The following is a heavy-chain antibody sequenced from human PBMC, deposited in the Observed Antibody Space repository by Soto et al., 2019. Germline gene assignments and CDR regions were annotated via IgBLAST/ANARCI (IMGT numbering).Heavy chain of an antibody. Sequence: SETLSLTCTVSGGSISSGGYYWSWIRQHPGKGLEWIGYIYYSGSTYYNPSLKSRVTISVDTSKNQFSLKLSSVTAADTAVYYCARDNGDYDILTGSYYFDYWGQGTLVTVSS. CDR2: IYYSGST. D-gene: IGHD3-9*01. CDR3: ARDNGDYDILTGSYYFDY. J-gene: IGHJ4*02. V-gene: IGHV4-31*03. CDR1: GGSISSGGYY.